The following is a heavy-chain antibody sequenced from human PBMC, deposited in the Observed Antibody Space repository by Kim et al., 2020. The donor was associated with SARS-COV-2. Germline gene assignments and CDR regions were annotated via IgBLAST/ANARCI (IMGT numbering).Heavy chain of an antibody. CDR3: ARVRGKYGRIYYFDY. D-gene: IGHD3-10*01. Sequence: KFQGRVTMTRDRSTSTVYMELSSLRSEDTAVYYCARVRGKYGRIYYFDYWGQGTLVTVSS. J-gene: IGHJ4*02. V-gene: IGHV1-46*01.